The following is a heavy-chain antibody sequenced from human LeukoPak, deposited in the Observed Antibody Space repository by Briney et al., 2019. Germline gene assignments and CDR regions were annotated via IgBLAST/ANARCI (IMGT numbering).Heavy chain of an antibody. D-gene: IGHD2-2*02. CDR2: ISAYNGNT. CDR1: GYTFTSYG. Sequence: ASVKVSCKASGYTFTSYGISWVRQAPGQRLEWMGWISAYNGNTNYAQKLQGRVTMTTDTSTSTAYMELRSLRSDDTAVYYCARGRYCSSTSCYTGGSFYWGQGTLVTVSS. V-gene: IGHV1-18*01. J-gene: IGHJ4*02. CDR3: ARGRYCSSTSCYTGGSFY.